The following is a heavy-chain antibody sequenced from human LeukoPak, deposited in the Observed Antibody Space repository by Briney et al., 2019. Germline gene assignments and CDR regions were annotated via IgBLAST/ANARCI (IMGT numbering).Heavy chain of an antibody. J-gene: IGHJ3*02. V-gene: IGHV3-9*01. CDR3: AKVADYDVLTGYYRSGIRGAFDI. CDR1: GFTFDDYA. CDR2: ISWNSGSI. D-gene: IGHD3-9*01. Sequence: GGSLRLSCAASGFTFDDYAMHWVRQAPGKGLEWVSGISWNSGSIGYADSVKGRFTISRDNAKNSLYLQMNSLRAEDTALYYCAKVADYDVLTGYYRSGIRGAFDIWGQGTMVTVSS.